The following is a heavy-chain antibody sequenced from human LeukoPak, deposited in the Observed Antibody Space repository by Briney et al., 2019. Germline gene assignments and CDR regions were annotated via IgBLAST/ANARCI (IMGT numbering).Heavy chain of an antibody. V-gene: IGHV3-53*01. D-gene: IGHD5-18*01. J-gene: IGHJ3*02. CDR1: GFTVSSNY. CDR2: IYSGGGT. Sequence: GGSLRLSCAASGFTVSSNYMSWVRQAPGKGLEWVSVIYSGGGTYYTDSVKGRFTISRDSSKNTLYLQMNSLRAEDTAVYYCAKDRASWIQLGDAFDIWGQGTMVTVSS. CDR3: AKDRASWIQLGDAFDI.